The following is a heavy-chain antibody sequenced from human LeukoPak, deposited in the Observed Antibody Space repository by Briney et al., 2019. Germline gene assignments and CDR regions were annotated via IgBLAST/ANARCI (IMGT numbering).Heavy chain of an antibody. CDR3: ARDSLAQALGYPGYYHGMDV. CDR1: GYSISSGYY. Sequence: SETLSLTCAVSGYSISSGYYWGWIRQPPGKGLEWIGSIYHSGSTYYNPSLKSRVTISVDTSKNQFSLKLSSVTAADTAVYYCARDSLAQALGYPGYYHGMDVWGKGTTVTVSS. J-gene: IGHJ6*04. CDR2: IYHSGST. V-gene: IGHV4-38-2*02. D-gene: IGHD2-15*01.